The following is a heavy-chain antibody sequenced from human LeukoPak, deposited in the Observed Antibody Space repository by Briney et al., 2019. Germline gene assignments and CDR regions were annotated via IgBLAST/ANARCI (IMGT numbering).Heavy chain of an antibody. J-gene: IGHJ5*02. CDR2: ISYDGSNK. CDR3: AREGYSSSSLDP. D-gene: IGHD6-6*01. V-gene: IGHV3-30*01. Sequence: GGSLRLSCAASGFTFSSYAMHWVRQAPGKGLEWVAVISYDGSNKYYADSVKGRFTISRDNSKNTLYLQMNSLRAEDTAVYYCAREGYSSSSLDPWAREPWSPSPQ. CDR1: GFTFSSYA.